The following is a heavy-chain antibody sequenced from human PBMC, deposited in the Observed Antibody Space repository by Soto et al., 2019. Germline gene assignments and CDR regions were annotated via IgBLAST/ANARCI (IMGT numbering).Heavy chain of an antibody. CDR3: AGFKEGNILGLRWLDP. D-gene: IGHD4-4*01. CDR1: GAYFLGSY. Sequence: WGSLRLSCVASGAYFLGSYINFIRHSPFKGLEWISYISDTGRTIHYADSVKGRFVISRDNSKDSLYLQMNDLRADDTAVYYCAGFKEGNILGLRWLDPWGQGTRVTVSS. V-gene: IGHV3-11*01. CDR2: ISDTGRTI. J-gene: IGHJ5*02.